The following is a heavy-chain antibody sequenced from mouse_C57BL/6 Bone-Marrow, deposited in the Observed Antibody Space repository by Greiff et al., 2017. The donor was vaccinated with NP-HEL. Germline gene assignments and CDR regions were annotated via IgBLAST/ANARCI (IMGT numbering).Heavy chain of an antibody. CDR1: GYTLTSYW. Sequence: QVQLQQPGAELVKPGDSVKLSCKASGYTLTSYWMHWVKQRPGQGLEWIGMIHPNSGSTNYNEKLKSKATLTVDKSCSTAYMQLSSLTSADSAVYYCARRRLWLMDYWGQGTSVTVSS. CDR3: ARRRLWLMDY. CDR2: IHPNSGST. J-gene: IGHJ4*01. V-gene: IGHV1-64*01.